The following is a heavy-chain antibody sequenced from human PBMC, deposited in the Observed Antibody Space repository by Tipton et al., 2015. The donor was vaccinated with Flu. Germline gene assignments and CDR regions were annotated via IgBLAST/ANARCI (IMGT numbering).Heavy chain of an antibody. CDR2: ISYDGSNK. Sequence: QMQLVQSGGGVVQPGRSLRLSCAASGFTFSSYAMHWVRQAPGKGLEWVAVISYDGSNKYYADSVKGRFTISRDNSKNTLYLQMNSLGAEDTAVYSCARDSGITMIVVVAQFASWGQGPLVPVSS. J-gene: IGHJ4*02. CDR3: ARDSGITMIVVVAQFAS. V-gene: IGHV3-30-3*01. CDR1: GFTFSSYA. D-gene: IGHD3-22*01.